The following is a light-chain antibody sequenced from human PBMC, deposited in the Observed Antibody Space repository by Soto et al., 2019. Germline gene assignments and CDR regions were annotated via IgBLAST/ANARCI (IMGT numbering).Light chain of an antibody. V-gene: IGLV2-14*01. J-gene: IGLJ3*02. Sequence: QSVLTQPASVSGSPGQSVTISCTGTISDIGAYDYVSWYQQRPGEAPKLMIHEVKNRPAGISVRFSGSKSGITASLTISGLQTEDESDYYCSSYTTSGTLVFGGGTKVTVL. CDR1: ISDIGAYDY. CDR3: SSYTTSGTLV. CDR2: EVK.